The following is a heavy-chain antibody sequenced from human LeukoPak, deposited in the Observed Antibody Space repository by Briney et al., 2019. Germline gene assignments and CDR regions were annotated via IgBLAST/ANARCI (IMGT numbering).Heavy chain of an antibody. D-gene: IGHD3-10*01. CDR3: ARAPLWFGELSAFDI. J-gene: IGHJ3*02. CDR2: VSYDGSNK. CDR1: GFTFSSYA. Sequence: PGGSLRLSCAASGFTFSSYAMHWVRQAPGKGLEWVAVVSYDGSNKYYADSVKGRFTISRDNSKNTLYLQMNSLRAEDTAVYYCARAPLWFGELSAFDIWGQGTMVTVSS. V-gene: IGHV3-30-3*01.